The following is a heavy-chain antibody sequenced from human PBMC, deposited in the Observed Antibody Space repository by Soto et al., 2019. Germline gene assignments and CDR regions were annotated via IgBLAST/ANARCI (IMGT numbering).Heavy chain of an antibody. Sequence: GGSLRLSCAASGLTVSNNYMSWIRQAPGKGLEWVSLIYSGGTTYYADSVRGRFTISRDNSKNTLYLQMNSLRAEDTALYYCASDQDTTGWAVWGHGTLVTVSS. J-gene: IGHJ4*01. CDR3: ASDQDTTGWAV. D-gene: IGHD6-19*01. V-gene: IGHV3-66*01. CDR1: GLTVSNNY. CDR2: IYSGGTT.